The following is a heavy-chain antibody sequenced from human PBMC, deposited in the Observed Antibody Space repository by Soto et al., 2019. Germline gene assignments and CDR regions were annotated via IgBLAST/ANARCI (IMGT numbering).Heavy chain of an antibody. CDR3: AKDSTVTTSLYFYYYGFDV. V-gene: IGHV3-23*01. D-gene: IGHD4-17*01. CDR1: GFTFNHYA. Sequence: VQLLESGGGLVQPGGSLRLACTASGFTFNHYALSWVRQAPGQGLEWVSAVSGRGGSTKYADSVKGRFIISRDNSNRTLYLQMDSRRGEDTAVYYCAKDSTVTTSLYFYYYGFDVWGQGNTVTVSS. CDR2: VSGRGGST. J-gene: IGHJ6*02.